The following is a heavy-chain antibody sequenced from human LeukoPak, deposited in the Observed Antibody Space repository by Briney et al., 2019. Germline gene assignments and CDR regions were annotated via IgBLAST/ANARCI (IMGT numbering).Heavy chain of an antibody. CDR1: GYTFTSYG. CDR3: AREAARRGVFDY. J-gene: IGHJ4*02. V-gene: IGHV1-18*04. Sequence: ASVKVSCTASGYTFTSYGISWVRQAPGQGLEWMGWISAYNGNTNYAQKLQGRVTMTTDTSTSTAYMELRSLRSDDTAVYYCAREAARRGVFDYWGQGTLVTVSS. D-gene: IGHD3-10*01. CDR2: ISAYNGNT.